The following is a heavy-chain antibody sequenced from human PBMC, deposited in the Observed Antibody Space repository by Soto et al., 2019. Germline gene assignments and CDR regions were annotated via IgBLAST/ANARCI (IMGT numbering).Heavy chain of an antibody. V-gene: IGHV3-30*18. Sequence: GGSLRLSCAASGFTFSSYGMHWVRQAPGKGLEWVAVISYDGSNKYYADSVKGRFTISRDNSKNTLYLQMNSLRAEDTAVYYCAKDLEVGATLIPYYFDHWGQGTLVTVSS. CDR1: GFTFSSYG. CDR2: ISYDGSNK. CDR3: AKDLEVGATLIPYYFDH. D-gene: IGHD1-26*01. J-gene: IGHJ4*02.